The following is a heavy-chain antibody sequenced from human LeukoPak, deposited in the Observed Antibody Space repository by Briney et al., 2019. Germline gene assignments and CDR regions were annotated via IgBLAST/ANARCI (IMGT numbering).Heavy chain of an antibody. CDR1: GGSISSSNW. D-gene: IGHD2-2*01. J-gene: IGHJ4*02. Sequence: SKTLSLTCAVSGGSISSSNWWSWVRQPPGKGLEWIGEIYHSGSTNYNPSLKSRVTISVDKSKNQFSLKLSSVTAADTAVYYCVSTVVVPAAYLDYWGQGTLVTVSS. V-gene: IGHV4-4*02. CDR3: VSTVVVPAAYLDY. CDR2: IYHSGST.